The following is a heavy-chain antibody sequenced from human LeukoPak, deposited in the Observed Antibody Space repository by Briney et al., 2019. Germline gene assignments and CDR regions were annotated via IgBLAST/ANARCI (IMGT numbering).Heavy chain of an antibody. CDR2: ISHSGST. CDR3: ARGGQINDAFDI. CDR1: GGSISSGGYS. J-gene: IGHJ3*02. V-gene: IGHV4-30-2*01. Sequence: SETLSLTCVVSGGSISSGGYSWSWIRQPPGKGLEWIGYISHSGSTYYNPSLKSRVTISVDRSKNQFSLKLTSVPAADTAVYYCARGGQINDAFDIWGQGTMVTVSS.